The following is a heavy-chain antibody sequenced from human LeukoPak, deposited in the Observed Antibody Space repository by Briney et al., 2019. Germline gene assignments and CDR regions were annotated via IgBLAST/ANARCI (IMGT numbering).Heavy chain of an antibody. V-gene: IGHV4-4*07. J-gene: IGHJ5*02. CDR3: AREVVAYYYGSGSYFDP. Sequence: SETLSLTCTVSGGSISSYYWSWIRQPAGKGLEWIGRIYTSGSTNYNPSLKSRVTMSVDTSKNQFSLKLGSVTAADTAVYYCAREVVAYYYGSGSYFDPWGQGTLVTVSS. D-gene: IGHD3-10*01. CDR1: GGSISSYY. CDR2: IYTSGST.